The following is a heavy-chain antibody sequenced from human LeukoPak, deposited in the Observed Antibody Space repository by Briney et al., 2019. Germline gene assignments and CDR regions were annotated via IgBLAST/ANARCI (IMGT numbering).Heavy chain of an antibody. D-gene: IGHD6-19*01. Sequence: PSETLSLTCAVYGGSFSGYYWSWIRQPPGKGLEWIGEINHSGSTNYNPSLKSRVTISVDTSKNQFSLKLSSVTAADTAVYYCARVVAVAGTGQNYYYGMDVWGQGTTVTVSS. V-gene: IGHV4-34*01. CDR3: ARVVAVAGTGQNYYYGMDV. CDR2: INHSGST. J-gene: IGHJ6*02. CDR1: GGSFSGYY.